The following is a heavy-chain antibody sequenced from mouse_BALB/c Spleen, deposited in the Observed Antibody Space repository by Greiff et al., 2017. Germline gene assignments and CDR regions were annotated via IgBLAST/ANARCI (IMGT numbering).Heavy chain of an antibody. J-gene: IGHJ2*01. CDR2: ISSNGGST. CDR1: GFTFSSYG. D-gene: IGHD2-4*01. V-gene: IGHV5-6-3*01. Sequence: EVKLVESGGGLVQPGGSLTLSCAASGFTFSSYGMSWVRQTPDKRLELVATISSNGGSTYYPDSVTGRFTISSDKDKNTLYLQMKSLKSEDTAMYTYEREGTDYDNYLDYWGQGTTLTVSS. CDR3: EREGTDYDNYLDY.